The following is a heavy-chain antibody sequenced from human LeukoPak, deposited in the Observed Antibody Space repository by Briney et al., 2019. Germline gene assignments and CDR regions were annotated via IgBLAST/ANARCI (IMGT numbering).Heavy chain of an antibody. CDR1: GINFNSYS. CDR2: ISVSSSTI. Sequence: GGSLRLSCSASGINFNSYSMNWVRQAPGKGLEWVSYISVSSSTIYYSDSVKGRFTISRDNAKNSLYLQMNSLRAEDTALYHCARDSGYSSGWYGAFDIWGQGTMVTVSS. V-gene: IGHV3-48*01. CDR3: ARDSGYSSGWYGAFDI. D-gene: IGHD6-19*01. J-gene: IGHJ3*02.